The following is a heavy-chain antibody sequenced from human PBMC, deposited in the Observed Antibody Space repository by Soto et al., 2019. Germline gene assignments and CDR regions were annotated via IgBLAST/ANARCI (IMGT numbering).Heavy chain of an antibody. D-gene: IGHD2-2*02. CDR3: ASSDLVPAAIRYFQH. Sequence: ASVKVSCKASGYTFTSYGISWVRQAPGQGLEWMGWISAYNGNTDYAQKLQGRVTMTTDTSTSTAYMELRSLRSDDTAVYYCASSDLVPAAIRYFQHWGQGTLVTVSS. V-gene: IGHV1-18*01. CDR1: GYTFTSYG. CDR2: ISAYNGNT. J-gene: IGHJ1*01.